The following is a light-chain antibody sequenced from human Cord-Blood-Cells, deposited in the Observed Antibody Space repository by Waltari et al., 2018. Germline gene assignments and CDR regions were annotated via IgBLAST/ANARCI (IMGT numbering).Light chain of an antibody. J-gene: IGKJ2*01. CDR3: QQYNSYST. Sequence: DIQMTQSPSTLSASVGDRVTITCRASQSISSWLAWYQQKPGKAPNLRIYKASSLESGVPSRFSGSGSGTEFTLTISSLQPDDFATYYCQQYNSYSTFGQGTKLEIK. CDR2: KAS. CDR1: QSISSW. V-gene: IGKV1-5*03.